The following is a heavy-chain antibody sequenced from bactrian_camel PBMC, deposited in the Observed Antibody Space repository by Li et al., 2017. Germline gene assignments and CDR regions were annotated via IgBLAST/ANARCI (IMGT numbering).Heavy chain of an antibody. V-gene: IGHV3S53*01. Sequence: HVQLVESGGGSVQAGESRRLSCVTSGYTSTTSCVAWVRQAPGKQREGVVSIDRDGRATYADSVKGRFTISHENANNTVYLQMNSLKPEDTAMHYCATRKGSGSYCSAERPFFFAKWGQGTQVTVS. CDR1: GYTSTTSC. D-gene: IGHD2*01. CDR2: IDRDGRA. J-gene: IGHJ4*01. CDR3: ATRKGSGSYCSAERPFFFAK.